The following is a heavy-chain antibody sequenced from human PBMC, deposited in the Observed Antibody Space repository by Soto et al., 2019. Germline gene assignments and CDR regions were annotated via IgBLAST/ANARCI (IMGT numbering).Heavy chain of an antibody. V-gene: IGHV4-31*03. D-gene: IGHD3-3*01. J-gene: IGHJ5*02. CDR1: GGSISSGGYY. Sequence: SETLSLTCTVSGGSISSGGYYWSWIRQHPGKGLEWIAYIYYSGSTYYNPSLKSRVSISLDTSKTQFSLKLSSVTAADTAVYYCAGVRAGFFWSGRRDNWFDPWGQGTLVTVSS. CDR3: AGVRAGFFWSGRRDNWFDP. CDR2: IYYSGST.